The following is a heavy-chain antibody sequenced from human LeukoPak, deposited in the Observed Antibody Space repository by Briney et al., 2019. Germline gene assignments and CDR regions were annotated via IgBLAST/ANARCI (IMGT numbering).Heavy chain of an antibody. CDR1: GYTFTGYY. D-gene: IGHD5-18*01. CDR3: ARGYSYGSSYYYYMDV. CDR2: IYSGGST. V-gene: IGHV3-53*01. Sequence: SCKASGYTFTGYYMHWVRQAPGKGLEWVSVIYSGGSTYYADSVKGRFTTSRGNSKNTLYLQMNSLRAEDTAVYYCARGYSYGSSYYYYMDVWGKGTTVTISS. J-gene: IGHJ6*03.